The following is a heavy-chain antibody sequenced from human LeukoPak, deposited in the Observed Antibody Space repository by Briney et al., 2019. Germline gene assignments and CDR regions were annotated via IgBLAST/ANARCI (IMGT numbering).Heavy chain of an antibody. D-gene: IGHD3-10*01. V-gene: IGHV4-34*01. CDR2: INHSGST. CDR3: ARGFITMVRGVIIAHYDYGMDV. CDR1: GGSFNGYY. Sequence: PSETLSLTCAVYGGSFNGYYWSWIRQPPGKGLEWIGEINHSGSTNSNPSLQSRVTISVDTSKNQVSLKRSSVTAADTAVYYCARGFITMVRGVIIAHYDYGMDVWGQGTTVTVSS. J-gene: IGHJ6*02.